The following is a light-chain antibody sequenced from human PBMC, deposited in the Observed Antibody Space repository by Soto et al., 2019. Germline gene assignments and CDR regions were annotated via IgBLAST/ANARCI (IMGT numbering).Light chain of an antibody. J-gene: IGLJ1*01. CDR1: GSDIGSYKY. CDR3: ASYTSISSLGV. Sequence: QSALPQHASVSGSPGHSITISCTGTGSDIGSYKYVSWYQQHPGKAPKLIIFEVNNRPSGVPDRFSGSKSGNTASLIISGLQAEDEADYYCASYTSISSLGVFGTGTKVTVL. CDR2: EVN. V-gene: IGLV2-14*03.